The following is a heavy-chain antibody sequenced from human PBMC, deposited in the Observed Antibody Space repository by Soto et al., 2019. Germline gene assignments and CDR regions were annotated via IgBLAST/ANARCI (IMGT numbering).Heavy chain of an antibody. CDR1: EGTFNSYA. CDR2: IIPYYNTL. Sequence: QAQVVQSGAEVRKPGSSVKLSCKASEGTFNSYAIAWVRQAPGQGLEWMGGIIPYYNTLNYAQKFQDRVTFTADDATDSVYMELSSLRSDDTAVYCGASGASRWYPYFFDSWAQGTLVTVSS. J-gene: IGHJ4*01. D-gene: IGHD6-13*01. V-gene: IGHV1-69*01. CDR3: ASGASRWYPYFFDS.